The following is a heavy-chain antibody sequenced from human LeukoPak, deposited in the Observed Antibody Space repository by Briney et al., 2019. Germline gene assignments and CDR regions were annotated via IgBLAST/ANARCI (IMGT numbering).Heavy chain of an antibody. D-gene: IGHD2-15*01. V-gene: IGHV3-53*01. CDR1: GFTVSDNY. CDR2: IHSGGST. J-gene: IGHJ4*02. Sequence: GGSLRLSCAASGFTVSDNYMSWVRQAPGKGLEWVSLIHSGGSTYYADSVKGRFTISRDNSKNTLYLQMNSLRAEDTAEYYCASAKNYCGGGSCYLGYWGQGTLVTVSS. CDR3: ASAKNYCGGGSCYLGY.